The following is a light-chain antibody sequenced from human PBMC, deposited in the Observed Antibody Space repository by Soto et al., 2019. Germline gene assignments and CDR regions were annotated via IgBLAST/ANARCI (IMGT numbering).Light chain of an antibody. J-gene: IGKJ2*01. CDR1: QSVSSD. CDR2: GAS. V-gene: IGKV3-15*01. Sequence: EIVMTQSPATLSVSPGERVPLSCRASQSVSSDLAWYQQKPGQAPRLLIYGASTRATDIAARFSGSGSGTEFTLTISSLQSEDFAVYYCHQYNNWPPYTFGQGTKLEIK. CDR3: HQYNNWPPYT.